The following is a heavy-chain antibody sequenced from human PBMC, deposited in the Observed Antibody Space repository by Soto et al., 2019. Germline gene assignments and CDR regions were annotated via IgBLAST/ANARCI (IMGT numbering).Heavy chain of an antibody. CDR3: VKDLLHNTVTTCGS. J-gene: IGHJ5*02. Sequence: QVQLVESGGGVVQPGRSLRLSCAASGFTFDSYGMHWVRQAPGKVLAWVAVIASDGNNKYYAVSVKGRFSIYRDNFNNILYLQMSSLRVEDTAVYYCVKDLLHNTVTTCGSWGQGTLVTVSS. CDR2: IASDGNNK. CDR1: GFTFDSYG. D-gene: IGHD4-17*01. V-gene: IGHV3-30*18.